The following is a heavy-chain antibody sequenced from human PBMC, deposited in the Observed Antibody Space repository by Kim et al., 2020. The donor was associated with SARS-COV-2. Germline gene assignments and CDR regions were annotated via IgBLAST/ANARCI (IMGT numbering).Heavy chain of an antibody. V-gene: IGHV3-23*01. J-gene: IGHJ4*02. Sequence: SVKGRFTISRDKSKNTLYLQMNSLRAEDTAVYYCAKDVESYGPIGNDFDYWGQGTLVTVSS. D-gene: IGHD5-18*01. CDR3: AKDVESYGPIGNDFDY.